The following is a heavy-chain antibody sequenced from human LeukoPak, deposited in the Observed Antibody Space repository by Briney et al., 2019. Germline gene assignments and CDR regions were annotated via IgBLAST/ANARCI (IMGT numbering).Heavy chain of an antibody. CDR1: GFTVSSNY. CDR2: IYSGGST. D-gene: IGHD6-19*01. J-gene: IGHJ4*02. V-gene: IGHV3-53*04. Sequence: TGGSLRLSCAASGFTVSSNYMSWVRQAPGKGLEWVSVIYSGGSTYYADSVKGRFTISRHNSKNTLYLQMNSLRAEDTAVYYCARAVIAVAGTGFDYWGQGALVTVSS. CDR3: ARAVIAVAGTGFDY.